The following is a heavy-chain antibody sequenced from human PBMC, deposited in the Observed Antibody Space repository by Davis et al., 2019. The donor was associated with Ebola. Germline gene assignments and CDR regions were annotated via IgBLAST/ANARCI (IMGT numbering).Heavy chain of an antibody. CDR1: GYTFSNCA. CDR2: MNPNSGDT. CDR3: AREGTGDGFIYYYGMDV. V-gene: IGHV1-8*01. Sequence: AASVKVSCKASGYTFSNCAINWVRQATGQGLEWMGWMNPNSGDTGYAQKFQGRVTMTRNTSISTAYMELSSLRSEDTAVYYCAREGTGDGFIYYYGMDVWGQGTTVTVSS. D-gene: IGHD1-1*01. J-gene: IGHJ6*02.